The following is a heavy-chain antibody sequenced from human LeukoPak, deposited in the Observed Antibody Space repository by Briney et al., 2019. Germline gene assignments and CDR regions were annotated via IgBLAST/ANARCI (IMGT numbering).Heavy chain of an antibody. CDR2: IRYDGSNK. D-gene: IGHD2-2*01. CDR1: GFTFSSYG. CDR3: AKKGGGSPYCSSTSCYPIIAAASNNYFDY. Sequence: GGSLRLSCAASGFTFSSYGMHWVRQAPGKGLEWVAFIRYDGSNKYYADSVEGRFTISRDNSKNTLYLQMNSLRAEDTAVYYCAKKGGGSPYCSSTSCYPIIAAASNNYFDYWGQGTLVTVSS. J-gene: IGHJ4*02. V-gene: IGHV3-30*02.